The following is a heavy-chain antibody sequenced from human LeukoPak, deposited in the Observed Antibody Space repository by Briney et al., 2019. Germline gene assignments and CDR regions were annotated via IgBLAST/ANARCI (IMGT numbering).Heavy chain of an antibody. CDR2: IDWDDDK. V-gene: IGHV2-70*11. D-gene: IGHD2-15*01. Sequence: SGPALVKPTQTLTLTCTFSGFSLSTSGMCVSWIRQPPGKALEWLARIDWDDDKYYSTSLKTRLTISKDTSKNQVVLTMTNMDPVDTATYYCARRPSGYCSGGSCYSGAFDIWGQGTMVTVSS. CDR1: GFSLSTSGMC. CDR3: ARRPSGYCSGGSCYSGAFDI. J-gene: IGHJ3*02.